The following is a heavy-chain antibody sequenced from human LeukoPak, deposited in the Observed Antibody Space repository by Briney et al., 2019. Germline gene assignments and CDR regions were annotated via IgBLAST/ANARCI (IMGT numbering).Heavy chain of an antibody. D-gene: IGHD2-21*01. V-gene: IGHV3-49*04. CDR1: GFTFGDYA. CDR2: IRSKAYGGTT. CDR3: TRDGSVTYCGGDCSEAFDI. J-gene: IGHJ3*02. Sequence: PGRSLRLSCTASGFTFGDYAMSWVRQAPGKGLEWVGFIRSKAYGGTTEYAASVKGRFTISKDDSKSIAYLQMNSLKTEDTAVYYCTRDGSVTYCGGDCSEAFDIWGQGTMVTVSS.